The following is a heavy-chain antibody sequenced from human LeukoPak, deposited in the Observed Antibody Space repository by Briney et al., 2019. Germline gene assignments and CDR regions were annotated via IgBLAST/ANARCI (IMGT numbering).Heavy chain of an antibody. J-gene: IGHJ3*02. CDR2: IFYSGST. CDR3: ARREVVVTHDAFDI. V-gene: IGHV4-59*08. CDR1: GGSISGYY. Sequence: SETLSLTCTVSGGSISGYYWSWIRQPPGKGLEWIGYIFYSGSTNYNPSLKSRVTILVDTSKSQFSLKLSSVTAADTAVYYCARREVVVTHDAFDIWGQGTMVTVSS. D-gene: IGHD2-21*02.